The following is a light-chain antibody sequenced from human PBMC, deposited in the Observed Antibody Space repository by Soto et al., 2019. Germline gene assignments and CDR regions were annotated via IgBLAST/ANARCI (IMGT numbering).Light chain of an antibody. V-gene: IGLV1-51*01. CDR1: SSNIGNNY. Sequence: QSVLTQPPSVSAAPGQKVTISCSGSSSNIGNNYVSWYQQLPGTATKLLIYDNNKRPSGIPDRFSGSKSGTAATLGITGLQTGDEADDYCGTWDSSLSAVVFGGGTKLTVL. CDR3: GTWDSSLSAVV. CDR2: DNN. J-gene: IGLJ2*01.